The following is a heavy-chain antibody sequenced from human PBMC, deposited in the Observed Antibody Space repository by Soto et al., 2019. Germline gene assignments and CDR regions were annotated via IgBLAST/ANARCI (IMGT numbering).Heavy chain of an antibody. CDR3: ARQGSY. V-gene: IGHV4-39*01. CDR2: IYFNGNT. CDR1: GVSIIDTSYY. J-gene: IGHJ4*01. Sequence: ASETLSLTCNVSGVSIIDTSYYWGWIRQPPGKGLEWIGTIYFNGNTFYNPSLKSRLTISVDTSKNQISLRLTSVTAADTAVYYCARQGSYWGHGILVTVSS.